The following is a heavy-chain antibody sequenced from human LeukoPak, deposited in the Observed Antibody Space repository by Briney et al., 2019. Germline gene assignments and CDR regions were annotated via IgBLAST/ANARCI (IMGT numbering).Heavy chain of an antibody. J-gene: IGHJ4*02. V-gene: IGHV1-2*02. CDR1: GYIFTGYY. CDR2: IDPNSGGT. D-gene: IGHD1-1*01. CDR3: ARYPGTTSYPFDY. Sequence: ASVKVSCKTSGYIFTGYYIYWVRQAPGQGFEWIGWIDPNSGGTNYSQNFQGRVTMTRDTSISTAYMELSRLRSDDTAVFYCARYPGTTSYPFDYWGQGTLVTVSS.